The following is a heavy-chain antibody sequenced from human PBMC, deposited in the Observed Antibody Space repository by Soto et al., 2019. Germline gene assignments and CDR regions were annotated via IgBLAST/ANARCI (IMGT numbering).Heavy chain of an antibody. V-gene: IGHV4-34*01. J-gene: IGHJ4*02. CDR3: ARGTALIFGNFDY. D-gene: IGHD3-3*01. CDR2: INHSEST. Sequence: QVQLQQWGAGLLKPSETLSLTCAVYGGSFSGYYWSWIRQPPGKGLEWIGEINHSESTKYNPSLKSRVTISVDTSKNQFSLKLSSVTAADTAVYYGARGTALIFGNFDYWGQGTLVTVSS. CDR1: GGSFSGYY.